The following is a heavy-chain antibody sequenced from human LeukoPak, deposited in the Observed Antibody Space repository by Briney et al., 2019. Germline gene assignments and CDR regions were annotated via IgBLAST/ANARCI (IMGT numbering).Heavy chain of an antibody. V-gene: IGHV3-53*05. J-gene: IGHJ4*02. D-gene: IGHD6-19*01. Sequence: QPGGSLRLSCAVSGFTVSSNYMSWVRQAPGKGLEWVSLIYSGGNTYYADSVKGRFTISRDNSKNTLYLQMNSLRAEDTAVYYCAKDTYSSGWYTIDYWGQGTLVTVSS. CDR2: IYSGGNT. CDR3: AKDTYSSGWYTIDY. CDR1: GFTVSSNY.